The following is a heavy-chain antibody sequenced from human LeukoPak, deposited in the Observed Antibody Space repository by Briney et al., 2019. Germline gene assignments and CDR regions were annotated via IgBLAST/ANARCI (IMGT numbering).Heavy chain of an antibody. CDR2: INPNSGGT. J-gene: IGHJ4*02. D-gene: IGHD6-13*01. CDR1: GYTFTGYY. CDR3: AKPMAAAGLIDY. V-gene: IGHV1-2*02. Sequence: ASVKVSCKASGYTFTGYYMHWVRQAPGQGLEWMGWINPNSGGTNYAQKFQGRVTMTRDTSISTAYMELSRLRSDDTAVYYCAKPMAAAGLIDYWGQGTLVTVSS.